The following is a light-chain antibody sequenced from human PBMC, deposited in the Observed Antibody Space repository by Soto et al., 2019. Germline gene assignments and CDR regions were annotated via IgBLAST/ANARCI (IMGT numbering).Light chain of an antibody. CDR2: EVS. CDR3: SSYTGSDTRV. V-gene: IGLV2-14*01. CDR1: SSDVGGYNY. Sequence: QSALTQLASVSGSPGQSITISCTGTSSDVGGYNYVSWYQHHPGKAPKLMIYEVSNRPSGVSNRFSGSKSGNTASLTISGLQAEDEADYYCSSYTGSDTRVFGTGTKGTVL. J-gene: IGLJ1*01.